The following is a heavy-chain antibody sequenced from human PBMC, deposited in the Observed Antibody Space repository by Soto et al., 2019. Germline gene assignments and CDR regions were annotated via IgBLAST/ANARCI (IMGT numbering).Heavy chain of an antibody. CDR3: VHRRTGGYSFDY. CDR1: GFSLNTHGVG. Sequence: QITLKESGPPLVKPTQTLTLTCSFSGFSLNTHGVGVAWIRQPPGKALEWLGIIYWDDDKRYSPSLNSSLTITKDTSKNQVVLTMTNTDPVDTATYHCVHRRTGGYSFDYWGQGTLVTVSS. V-gene: IGHV2-5*02. CDR2: IYWDDDK. J-gene: IGHJ4*02. D-gene: IGHD7-27*01.